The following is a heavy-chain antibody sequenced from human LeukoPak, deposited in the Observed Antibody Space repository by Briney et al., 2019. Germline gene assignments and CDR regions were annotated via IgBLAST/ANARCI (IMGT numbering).Heavy chain of an antibody. Sequence: SETLSLTCAVYGGSFSGYYWSWIRQPPGKGLEWIGEINHSGSTNYNPSLRSRVTISVDTSKNQFSLKLSSVTAADTAVYYCATGPGYSYGFGYFDYWGQGTLVTVSS. D-gene: IGHD5-18*01. J-gene: IGHJ4*02. V-gene: IGHV4-34*01. CDR2: INHSGST. CDR3: ATGPGYSYGFGYFDY. CDR1: GGSFSGYY.